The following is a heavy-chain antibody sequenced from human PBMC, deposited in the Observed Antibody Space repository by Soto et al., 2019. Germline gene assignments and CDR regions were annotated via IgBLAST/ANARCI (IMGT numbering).Heavy chain of an antibody. D-gene: IGHD5-18*01. CDR1: GGSISNYY. J-gene: IGHJ5*02. Sequence: SETLSLTCTVSGGSISNYYWSWIRQPPGRGLEWIGHIFYSGSTNYNPALTSRVTISVDTSKSQFSLKLSSVTAADTAVYYCAKDSGYNYGYSPLEGGVVVGAPSVIYIPNPLQSLPWG. V-gene: IGHV4-59*01. CDR3: AKDSGYNYGYSPLEGGVVVGAPSVIYIPNPLQSLP. CDR2: IFYSGST.